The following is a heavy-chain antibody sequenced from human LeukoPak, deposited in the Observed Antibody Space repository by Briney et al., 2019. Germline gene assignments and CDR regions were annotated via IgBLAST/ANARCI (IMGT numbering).Heavy chain of an antibody. J-gene: IGHJ4*02. Sequence: PSETLSLTCTVSGGSISNYFWGWIRQPAGAGLEWIGRVYTSGNTDYNPSLKSRVSMSVDKSKNQFYLKLTSVTAADTAMYYCAREFREDIGDGYYYEYWGQGTLVTVSS. CDR3: AREFREDIGDGYYYEY. CDR2: VYTSGNT. CDR1: GGSISNYF. D-gene: IGHD3-22*01. V-gene: IGHV4-4*07.